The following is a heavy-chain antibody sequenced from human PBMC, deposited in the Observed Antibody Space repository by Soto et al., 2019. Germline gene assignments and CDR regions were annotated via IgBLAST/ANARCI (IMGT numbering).Heavy chain of an antibody. D-gene: IGHD3-22*01. J-gene: IGHJ4*02. Sequence: PSETLSLTCTVSGGSISSGDYYWSWIRQPPGKGLEWIGYIYYSGSTYYNPSLKSRVTISVDTSKNQFSLKLSSVTAADTAVYYCARDSHDSSGYIVYWGPGTLVTVS. V-gene: IGHV4-30-4*01. CDR2: IYYSGST. CDR1: GGSISSGDYY. CDR3: ARDSHDSSGYIVY.